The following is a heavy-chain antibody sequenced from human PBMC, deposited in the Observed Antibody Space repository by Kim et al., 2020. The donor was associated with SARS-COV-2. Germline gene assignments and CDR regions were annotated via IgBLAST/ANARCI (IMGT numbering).Heavy chain of an antibody. V-gene: IGHV1-2*02. CDR2: INPNSGGT. J-gene: IGHJ4*02. D-gene: IGHD2-2*02. CDR1: GYTFTGYY. CDR3: ARDHPGPSTRYCSSTSCYITRPDY. Sequence: ASVKVSCKASGYTFTGYYMHWVRQAPGQGLEWMGWINPNSGGTNYAQKFQGRVTMTRDTSISTAYMELSRLRSDDTAVYYCARDHPGPSTRYCSSTSCYITRPDYWGQGTLVTVSS.